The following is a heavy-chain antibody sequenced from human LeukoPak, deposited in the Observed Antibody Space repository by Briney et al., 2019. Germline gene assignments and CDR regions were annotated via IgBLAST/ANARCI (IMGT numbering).Heavy chain of an antibody. Sequence: SQTLSLTCAISGDXVSTNSAAWHWIRQSPSRGLEWLGRTFYRSKWFNDYAVSVKSRLTINPDTSKNQFSLQLNSVTPEDTAVYYCARAPHSGTEGHFDYWGQGTLVTVSS. J-gene: IGHJ4*02. CDR3: ARAPHSGTEGHFDY. V-gene: IGHV6-1*01. D-gene: IGHD3-10*01. CDR2: TFYRSKWFN. CDR1: GDXVSTNSAA.